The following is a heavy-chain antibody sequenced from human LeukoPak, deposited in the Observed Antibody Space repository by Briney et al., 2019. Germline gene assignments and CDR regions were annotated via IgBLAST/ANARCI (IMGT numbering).Heavy chain of an antibody. J-gene: IGHJ4*02. D-gene: IGHD6-13*01. CDR1: GFPFSNHG. Sequence: GGSLRLSCAASGFPFSNHGMHWVRQAPGKGLEWLAVIWYDGSNKYYADSVKGRFTISRDNSKNTLSLQMNSLRAEDTAVYYCARDRGSSWTLDYWGQGALVSVSS. V-gene: IGHV3-33*01. CDR3: ARDRGSSWTLDY. CDR2: IWYDGSNK.